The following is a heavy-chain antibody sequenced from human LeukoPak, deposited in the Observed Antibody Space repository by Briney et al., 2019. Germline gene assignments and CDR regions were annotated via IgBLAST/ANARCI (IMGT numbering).Heavy chain of an antibody. J-gene: IGHJ4*02. CDR2: IYYSGST. CDR1: GGPISSSSFY. V-gene: IGHV4-39*07. Sequence: SETLSLTCTVSGGPISSSSFYWGWIRQPPGKGLEWIGSIYYSGSTYYNPSLKSRVTISVDTSKNQFSLKLSSVTAADTAVYYCARVEAYSSGWGGRIDYWGQGTLVTVSS. D-gene: IGHD6-19*01. CDR3: ARVEAYSSGWGGRIDY.